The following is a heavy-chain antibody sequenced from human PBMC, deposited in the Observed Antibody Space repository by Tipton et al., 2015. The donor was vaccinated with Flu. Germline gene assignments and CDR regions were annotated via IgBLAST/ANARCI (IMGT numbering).Heavy chain of an antibody. D-gene: IGHD1-26*01. Sequence: TLSLTCTVSGGSVTSGSYYWNWIRQPAGKGLEWIGRGSTSGTTNYNPSLQSRVTISVDTSKNQFSLRLISVTAADTAVYFCAREGRNSGGLDYWGQGTLVTVSS. J-gene: IGHJ4*02. CDR3: AREGRNSGGLDY. CDR2: GSTSGTT. V-gene: IGHV4-61*02. CDR1: GGSVTSGSYY.